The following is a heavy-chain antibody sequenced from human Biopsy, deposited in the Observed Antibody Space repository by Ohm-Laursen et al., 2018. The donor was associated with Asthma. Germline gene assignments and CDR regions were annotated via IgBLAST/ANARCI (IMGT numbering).Heavy chain of an antibody. CDR3: ARAAITGIRGWFDP. Sequence: GTLSLTCTVYGGYLTGHYWNWIRQPPGKGLEWIGEIDQSGYTNYNPSLKSRVTISADASKNQFHLNLSSVTAADTAVYFCARAAITGIRGWFDPWGQGTQVTVSS. V-gene: IGHV4-34*01. CDR2: IDQSGYT. J-gene: IGHJ5*02. D-gene: IGHD1-20*01. CDR1: GGYLTGHY.